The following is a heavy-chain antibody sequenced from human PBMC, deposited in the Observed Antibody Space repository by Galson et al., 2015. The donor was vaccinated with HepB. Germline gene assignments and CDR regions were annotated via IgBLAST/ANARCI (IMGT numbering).Heavy chain of an antibody. CDR1: GYTFNSYG. V-gene: IGHV1-18*01. J-gene: IGHJ4*02. CDR3: TKDRPFLSAAPTLYYFDH. D-gene: IGHD6-25*01. Sequence: SCKASGYTFNSYGISWVRQAPGQGLEWMGWVSAYNGDPESAQTFQDRVIMTTDTSTTTAYLELRSLTSDDTAVYYCTKDRPFLSAAPTLYYFDHWGQGTLVTVSS. CDR2: VSAYNGDP.